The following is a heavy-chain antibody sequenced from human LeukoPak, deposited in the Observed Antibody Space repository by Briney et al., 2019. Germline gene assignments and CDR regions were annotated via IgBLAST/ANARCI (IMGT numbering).Heavy chain of an antibody. J-gene: IGHJ3*02. D-gene: IGHD7-27*01. CDR2: ISGTSAYI. CDR1: GFTFSSYG. V-gene: IGHV3-21*01. Sequence: GGSLRLSCAASGFTFSSYGMNWVRQAPGKGLEWVSSISGTSAYIYYADSVRGRFTISRDNAKNSLYLQMNSLRTEDTAVYFCARKLTGSFDIWGQGTMVTVSS. CDR3: ARKLTGSFDI.